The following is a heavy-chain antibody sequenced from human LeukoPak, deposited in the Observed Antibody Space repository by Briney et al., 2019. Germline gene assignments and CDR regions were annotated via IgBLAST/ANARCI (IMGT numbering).Heavy chain of an antibody. CDR2: IYYSGST. J-gene: IGHJ4*02. V-gene: IGHV4-30-4*01. D-gene: IGHD3-10*01. CDR3: ARVIYGSGSYYIDY. Sequence: SETLSLTCTVSGGSISSGDYYRSWIRQPPGKGLEWIGYIYYSGSTYYNPSLKSRVTKSVDTSKNQFSLKLSSVTAADTAVYYCARVIYGSGSYYIDYWGQGTLVTVSS. CDR1: GGSISSGDYY.